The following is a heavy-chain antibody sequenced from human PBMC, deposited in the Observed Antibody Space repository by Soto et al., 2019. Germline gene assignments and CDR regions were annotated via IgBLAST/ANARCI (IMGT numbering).Heavy chain of an antibody. CDR2: ITAYNGNT. CDR1: GYTYNSYA. D-gene: IGHD6-19*01. V-gene: IGHV1-18*01. Sequence: ASVKVSCKASGYTYNSYAINWVRQAPGQGLEWMGWITAYNGNTNYAQNLQGRVTMTTDTSTSTAYMELRSLRSDDTAVYYCARAVAVAADFDYWGQGTLVTVSS. CDR3: ARAVAVAADFDY. J-gene: IGHJ4*02.